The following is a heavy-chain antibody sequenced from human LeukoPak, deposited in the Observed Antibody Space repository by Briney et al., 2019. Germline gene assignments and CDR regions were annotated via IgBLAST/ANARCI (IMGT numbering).Heavy chain of an antibody. CDR1: GYTFTGYY. CDR3: ARVPEWYSSSWYYYYYYYGMDV. V-gene: IGHV1-8*02. J-gene: IGHJ6*02. Sequence: ASVKVSCKASGYTFTGYYMHWVRQAPGQGLEWMGWMNPNSGNTGYAQKFQGRVTMTRNTSISTAYMELSSLRSEDTAVYYCARVPEWYSSSWYYYYYYYGMDVWGQGTTVTVSS. CDR2: MNPNSGNT. D-gene: IGHD6-13*01.